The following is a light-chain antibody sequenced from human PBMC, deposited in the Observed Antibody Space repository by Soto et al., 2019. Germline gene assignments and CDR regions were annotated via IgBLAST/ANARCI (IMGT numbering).Light chain of an antibody. CDR3: QQRNIWPPVT. V-gene: IGKV3-11*01. Sequence: EIVLTQSPATLSLSPGERATLSCRASPSVTIYLAWYQQKPGQPPRLLIYGAFNRAAGIPARFSGSGSGTDFTLTISSLEPEDSAVYYCQQRNIWPPVTFGQGTRLEIK. CDR2: GAF. J-gene: IGKJ5*01. CDR1: PSVTIY.